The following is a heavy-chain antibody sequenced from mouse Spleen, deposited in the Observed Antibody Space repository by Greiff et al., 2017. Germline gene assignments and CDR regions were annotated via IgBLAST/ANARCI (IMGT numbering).Heavy chain of an antibody. CDR1: GYSITSGYY. CDR3: ARSYYSNYLFAY. CDR2: ISYDGSN. J-gene: IGHJ3*01. V-gene: IGHV3-6*01. Sequence: EVQLVESGPGLVKPSQSLSLTCSVTGYSITSGYYWNWIRQFPGNKLEWMGYISYDGSNNYNPSLKNRISITRDTSKNQFFLKLNSVTTEDTATYYCARSYYSNYLFAYWGQGTLVTVSA. D-gene: IGHD2-5*01.